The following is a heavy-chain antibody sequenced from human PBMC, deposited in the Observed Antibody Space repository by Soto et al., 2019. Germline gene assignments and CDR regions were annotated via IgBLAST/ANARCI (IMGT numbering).Heavy chain of an antibody. Sequence: QVQLVQSGAEVKKPGASVKVSCKASGYTFTSYGISWVRQAPGQGLEWMGWISAYNGNTNYAQKLQGRVTMTTDTSTSRAYMELRSLRSDDTAVYYCAEHGRDRYSGCPSVWFDPWGQGTLVTVSS. CDR2: ISAYNGNT. J-gene: IGHJ5*02. D-gene: IGHD1-26*01. V-gene: IGHV1-18*01. CDR1: GYTFTSYG. CDR3: AEHGRDRYSGCPSVWFDP.